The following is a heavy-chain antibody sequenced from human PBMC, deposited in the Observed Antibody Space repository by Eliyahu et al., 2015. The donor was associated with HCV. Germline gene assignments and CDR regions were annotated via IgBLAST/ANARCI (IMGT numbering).Heavy chain of an antibody. J-gene: IGHJ4*02. D-gene: IGHD3-22*01. Sequence: QVTLRESGPALVKPTQTLTLTCTFSGFSLRTSGXCVSWIRQPXGKALEXLALIDWDVAKYYSASLKTRLTISKDTSKNQVVLTMTNMDPLDTATYYCARSANYYDSSAYSDYFDSWGQGALVAVSS. CDR1: GFSLRTSGXC. V-gene: IGHV2-70*01. CDR2: IDWDVAK. CDR3: ARSANYYDSSAYSDYFDS.